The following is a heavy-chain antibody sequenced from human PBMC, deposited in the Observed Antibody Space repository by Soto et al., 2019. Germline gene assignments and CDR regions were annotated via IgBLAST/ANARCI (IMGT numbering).Heavy chain of an antibody. V-gene: IGHV3-15*01. CDR3: ATDILQGATPGYFDY. CDR1: GFTVSSKY. J-gene: IGHJ4*02. Sequence: GGSLRLSCAASGFTVSSKYMSWVRQAPGKGLEWVGRIKSKTDGGTPDYAAPVKGRFAISRDDSKNMVYLQMNSLKTEDTAVYYCATDILQGATPGYFDYWGQGTLVTVSS. CDR2: IKSKTDGGTP. D-gene: IGHD1-26*01.